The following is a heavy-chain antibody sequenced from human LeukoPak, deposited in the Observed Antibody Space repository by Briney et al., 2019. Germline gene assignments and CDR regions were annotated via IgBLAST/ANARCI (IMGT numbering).Heavy chain of an antibody. V-gene: IGHV3-11*06. CDR2: ISSSRSYT. CDR3: AREISAPPLEQENWFDP. J-gene: IGHJ5*02. CDR1: GFTFSDYY. Sequence: GGSLRLSCAGSGFTFSDYYMSWIRQAPGKGLEWVSYISSSRSYTNHADSVKDRFTISRDNAKNSLYLQMNSLRAEDTAVYYCAREISAPPLEQENWFDPWGQGTLVTVSS. D-gene: IGHD1/OR15-1a*01.